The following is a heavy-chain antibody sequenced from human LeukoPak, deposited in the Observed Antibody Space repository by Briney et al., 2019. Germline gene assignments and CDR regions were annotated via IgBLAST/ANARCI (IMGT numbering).Heavy chain of an antibody. CDR1: GFTFDDYA. D-gene: IGHD2-15*01. CDR3: ANGWSPDY. J-gene: IGHJ4*02. Sequence: RSLRLSCAASGFTFDDYAMSWVRQAPGKGLEWVSGISGSGGSTYYADSVKGRFTIFRDNSKNTLYLQMNSLRAEDTAVYHCANGWSPDYWGRGTLVTVSS. CDR2: ISGSGGST. V-gene: IGHV3-23*01.